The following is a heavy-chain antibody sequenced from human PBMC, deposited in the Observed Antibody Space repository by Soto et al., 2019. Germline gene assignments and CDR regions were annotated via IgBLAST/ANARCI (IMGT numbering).Heavy chain of an antibody. CDR3: ARDPISVVVVAATFHYYYGMDV. CDR1: GGTFSSYA. J-gene: IGHJ6*02. D-gene: IGHD2-15*01. V-gene: IGHV1-69*01. Sequence: QVQLVQSGAEVKKPGSSVKVSCKASGGTFSSYAISWVRQAPGQGLEWMGGIIPIFGTANYAQKFQGRVTITADESTSTAYMELSSLRSDDTAVYYYARDPISVVVVAATFHYYYGMDVWGQGTTVTVSS. CDR2: IIPIFGTA.